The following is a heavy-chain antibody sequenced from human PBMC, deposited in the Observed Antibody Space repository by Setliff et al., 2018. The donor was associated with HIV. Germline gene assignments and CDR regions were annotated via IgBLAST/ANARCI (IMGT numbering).Heavy chain of an antibody. CDR2: ISSSSSYI. D-gene: IGHD5-18*01. CDR3: ARDGLLGGYSYGWDDAFDI. CDR1: GFTFSSYS. Sequence: KPGGSLRLSCAASGFTFSSYSMNWVRQAPGKGLEWVSSISSSSSYIYYADSVKGRFTISRDNAKNSLYLQMNSLRAEDTAVYYCARDGLLGGYSYGWDDAFDIWGQGTMVTVSS. V-gene: IGHV3-21*01. J-gene: IGHJ3*02.